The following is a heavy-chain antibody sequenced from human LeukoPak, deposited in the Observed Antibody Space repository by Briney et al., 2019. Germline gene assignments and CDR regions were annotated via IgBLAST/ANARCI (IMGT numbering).Heavy chain of an antibody. CDR3: AKVLRQWFGEPGDAFDI. D-gene: IGHD3-10*01. CDR2: ISYDGSNK. J-gene: IGHJ3*02. CDR1: GFTFSSYG. Sequence: PGGSLRLSCAASGFTFSSYGMHWVRQAPGKGLEWVAVISYDGSNKYYADSVKGRFTISRDNSKNTLYLQMNSLRAEDTAVYYCAKVLRQWFGEPGDAFDIWGQGTMVTVSS. V-gene: IGHV3-30*18.